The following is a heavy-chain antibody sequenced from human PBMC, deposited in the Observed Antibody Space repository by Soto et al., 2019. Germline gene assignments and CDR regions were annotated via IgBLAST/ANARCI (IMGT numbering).Heavy chain of an antibody. Sequence: SETLSLTCAVSGGSISIGGYSWSWIRQPPGKGLEWIGYIYHSGSTYYNPSLKSRVTISVDTSKNQFSLKLSSVTAADTAVYYCARAGVRGGEENWFDPWGQGTLVTVSS. D-gene: IGHD3-10*01. CDR1: GGSISIGGYS. V-gene: IGHV4-30-2*01. J-gene: IGHJ5*02. CDR3: ARAGVRGGEENWFDP. CDR2: IYHSGST.